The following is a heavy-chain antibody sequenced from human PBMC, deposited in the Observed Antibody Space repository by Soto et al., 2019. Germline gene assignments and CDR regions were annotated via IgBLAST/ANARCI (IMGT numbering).Heavy chain of an antibody. CDR3: ARPPVGGSYWHFDL. J-gene: IGHJ2*01. CDR1: RGTFSSYA. D-gene: IGHD1-26*01. Sequence: GASVKVSFKASRGTFSSYAISWVRQAPGQGLEWMGGIIPIFGTANYAQKFQGRVTITADESTSTAYMELSSLRSEDTAVYYCARPPVGGSYWHFDLWGRGTLVTVSS. CDR2: IIPIFGTA. V-gene: IGHV1-69*13.